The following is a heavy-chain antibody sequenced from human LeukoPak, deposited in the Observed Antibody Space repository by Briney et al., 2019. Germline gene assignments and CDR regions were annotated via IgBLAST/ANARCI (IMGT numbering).Heavy chain of an antibody. CDR2: INPNSGGT. CDR3: ARALVVVAAVDP. CDR1: GYTFTGYY. Sequence: ASVKVSCEASGYTFTGYYMHWVRQAPGQGLEWMGWINPNSGGTNYAQKFQGRVTMTRDTSISTAYMELSRLRSDDTAVYYCARALVVVAAVDPWGQGTLVTVSS. V-gene: IGHV1-2*02. J-gene: IGHJ5*02. D-gene: IGHD2-15*01.